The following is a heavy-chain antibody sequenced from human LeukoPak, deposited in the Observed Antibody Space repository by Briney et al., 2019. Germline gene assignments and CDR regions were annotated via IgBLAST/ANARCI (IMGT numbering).Heavy chain of an antibody. J-gene: IGHJ4*02. V-gene: IGHV3-30*03. D-gene: IGHD3-10*01. CDR3: ARDQTGGYSDY. CDR1: GFTFRNYD. CDR2: ISRDGINK. Sequence: GGSLRLSCEASGFTFRNYDMHWVRQAPGKGLECVAVISRDGINKYYADSVRGRFTISRDNSKNTVYLQMNSQSAEDTAVYYCARDQTGGYSDYWGQGTLVTVSS.